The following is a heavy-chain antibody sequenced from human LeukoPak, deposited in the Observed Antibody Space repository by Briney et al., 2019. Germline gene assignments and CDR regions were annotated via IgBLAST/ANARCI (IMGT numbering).Heavy chain of an antibody. CDR2: ISYDGSNK. Sequence: GGSLRLSCAASGFTFSSYAMHWVRQAPGKGLEWVAVISYDGSNKYYADSVKGRFTISRDNSKNTLYLQMNSLRAEDTAVYYCAKDPAVAGTDIWGQGTMVTVSS. D-gene: IGHD6-19*01. J-gene: IGHJ3*02. V-gene: IGHV3-30*04. CDR1: GFTFSSYA. CDR3: AKDPAVAGTDI.